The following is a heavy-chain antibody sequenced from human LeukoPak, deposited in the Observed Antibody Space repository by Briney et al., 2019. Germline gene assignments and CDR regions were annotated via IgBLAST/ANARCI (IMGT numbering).Heavy chain of an antibody. D-gene: IGHD2-15*01. V-gene: IGHV3-30*02. CDR2: IRYDGSNK. Sequence: GGSLRLSCAASGFTFSSYGMHWVRQAPGKGLEWVAFIRYDGSNKYYADSVKGRFTISRDNAKNSLYLQMNSVRAEDTAIYYCVKNGDRGAYCSGGSCYPYYYYYMDVWGKGTTVTISS. J-gene: IGHJ6*03. CDR3: VKNGDRGAYCSGGSCYPYYYYYMDV. CDR1: GFTFSSYG.